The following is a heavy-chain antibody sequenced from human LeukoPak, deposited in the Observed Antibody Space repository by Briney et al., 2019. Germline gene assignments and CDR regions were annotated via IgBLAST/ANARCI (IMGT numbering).Heavy chain of an antibody. D-gene: IGHD3-3*01. Sequence: GESLKISCKGSGYSFTSYWIGWVRQMPGKGLEWMGIIYPGGSDTRYSPSFQGQATISADTTISTAYLWWSSLKASDTSMYYCARLSITIFGVLRGRFYPCGQGTLVTVSS. J-gene: IGHJ5*02. V-gene: IGHV5-51*01. CDR3: ARLSITIFGVLRGRFYP. CDR1: GYSFTSYW. CDR2: IYPGGSDT.